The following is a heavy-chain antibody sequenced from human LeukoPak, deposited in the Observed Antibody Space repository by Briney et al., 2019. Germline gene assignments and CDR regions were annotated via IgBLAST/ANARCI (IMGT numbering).Heavy chain of an antibody. J-gene: IGHJ4*02. V-gene: IGHV4-39*01. D-gene: IGHD3-10*01. CDR3: ARHYGP. CDR1: GGSISGSSYY. CDR2: IYYSGST. Sequence: SETLSLTCTVSGGSISGSSYYWGWIRQPPGKGLEWIGSIYYSGSTYYNPSLKSRVTISVDPSKNQFSLKLNSVTATDTAVYDCARHYGPWGQGTLVTVSS.